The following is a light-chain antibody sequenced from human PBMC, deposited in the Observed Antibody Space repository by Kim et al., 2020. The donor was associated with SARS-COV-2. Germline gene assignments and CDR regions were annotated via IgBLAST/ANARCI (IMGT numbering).Light chain of an antibody. CDR2: DVN. CDR1: SSAVDSYNY. CDR3: SSYTSSGTVI. V-gene: IGLV2-14*03. J-gene: IGLJ2*01. Sequence: PGQSITISCTGTSSAVDSYNYVSWYQQHPGKAPKLMIYDVNNRPSGVSDRFSGLKSGNTASLTISGLQAEDEADYYCSSYTSSGTVIFGGGTQLTV.